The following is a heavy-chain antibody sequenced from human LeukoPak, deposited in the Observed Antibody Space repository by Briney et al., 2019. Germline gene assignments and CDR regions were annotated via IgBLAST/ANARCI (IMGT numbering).Heavy chain of an antibody. J-gene: IGHJ4*02. CDR1: GGSISSSRYF. V-gene: IGHV4-39*01. D-gene: IGHD6-19*01. CDR2: IYYSGST. CDR3: ASSGWYLSSFN. Sequence: PSETLSLTCTVSGGSISSSRYFWGWIRQPPGKGLEWIGSIYYSGSTYYNPSLKSRVTISVDTSKNQFSLKLSSVTAADTAVYYCASSGWYLSSFNWGQGTLVTVSS.